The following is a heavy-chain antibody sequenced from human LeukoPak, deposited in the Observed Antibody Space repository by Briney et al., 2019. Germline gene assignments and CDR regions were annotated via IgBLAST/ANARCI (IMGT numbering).Heavy chain of an antibody. CDR2: ISAYNGNT. Sequence: ASVKVSYKASGYTFTSYGIGWVRQAPGQGLEWMGWISAYNGNTNYAQKLQGRVTMTTDTSTSTAYMELRSLRSDDTAVYYCARVKDLGITMVRGVIPDWFDPWGQGTLVTVSS. D-gene: IGHD3-10*01. CDR3: ARVKDLGITMVRGVIPDWFDP. V-gene: IGHV1-18*01. CDR1: GYTFTSYG. J-gene: IGHJ5*02.